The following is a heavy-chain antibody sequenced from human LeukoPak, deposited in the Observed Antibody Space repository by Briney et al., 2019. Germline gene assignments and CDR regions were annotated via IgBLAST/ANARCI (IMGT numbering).Heavy chain of an antibody. CDR2: INPNSGAS. J-gene: IGHJ4*02. Sequence: ASVKVSCKTSGYPFSDYYMHWVRQAPGQGREWMGWINPNSGASNYAQKFQGRVTMTRDTSISTAFMELSRLTSGDTAMYFCVRSVPLRSIKSRIDHWGQGTLVTVSS. V-gene: IGHV1-2*02. CDR3: VRSVPLRSIKSRIDH. CDR1: GYPFSDYY.